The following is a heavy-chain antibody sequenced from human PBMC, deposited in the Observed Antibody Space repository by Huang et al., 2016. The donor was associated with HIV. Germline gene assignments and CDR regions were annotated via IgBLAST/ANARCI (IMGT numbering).Heavy chain of an antibody. Sequence: QVQLVESGGGVVQPGRSLRLSCAASGFTFDRYTMHWGRQPPGRGLVWVAVISYDGSNKYYADSVKGRFTISRDNSKNTVYLQMNSLRAEDTAVYFCVRDRLNALPRFFDYWGQGTLVTVSS. CDR3: VRDRLNALPRFFDY. J-gene: IGHJ4*02. D-gene: IGHD3-3*01. CDR2: ISYDGSNK. V-gene: IGHV3-30-3*01. CDR1: GFTFDRYT.